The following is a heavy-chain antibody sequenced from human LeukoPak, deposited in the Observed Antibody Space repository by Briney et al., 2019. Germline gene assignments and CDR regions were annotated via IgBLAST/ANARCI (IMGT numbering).Heavy chain of an antibody. D-gene: IGHD2-2*01. CDR2: IKQDGSAK. J-gene: IGHJ4*02. CDR1: GFTLSSYW. V-gene: IGHV3-7*01. Sequence: GGSLRLSCAASGFTLSSYWMSWVRQARGKGLEWVANIKQDGSAKDYVDSVKGRFTISRENAKNSLYLQMNSLRVYDTAIYYCARVYQSTSGRAIDYWGQGTLVTVSS. CDR3: ARVYQSTSGRAIDY.